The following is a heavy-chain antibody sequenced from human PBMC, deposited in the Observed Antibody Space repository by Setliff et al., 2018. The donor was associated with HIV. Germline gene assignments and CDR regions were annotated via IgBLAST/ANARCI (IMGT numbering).Heavy chain of an antibody. CDR2: IWYDASKK. Sequence: PGGSLRLSCAASGFTFNSYGMHWVRQAPGKGLEWVAPIWYDASKKEYADSVKGRFNILRDDSKKTVDLQMNSLRADDTAVYYCVKDVVKFWSGSGALDFWGPGTLVTVSS. J-gene: IGHJ4*02. V-gene: IGHV3-33*06. CDR3: VKDVVKFWSGSGALDF. D-gene: IGHD3-3*01. CDR1: GFTFNSYG.